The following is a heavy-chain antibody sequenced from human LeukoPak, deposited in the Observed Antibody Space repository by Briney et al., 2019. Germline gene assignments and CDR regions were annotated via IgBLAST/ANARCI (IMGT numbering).Heavy chain of an antibody. CDR1: GFTFSNYW. CDR2: ISGSGITI. V-gene: IGHV3-48*04. CDR3: ARAPSPRYFDY. Sequence: PGGSLRLSCAASGFTFSNYWMNWVRQAPGKGLEWVSYISGSGITIRYEDSVKGRFTISRDNAKNSLYLQMNSLRAEDTAVYYCARAPSPRYFDYWGQGTLVTVSS. J-gene: IGHJ4*02.